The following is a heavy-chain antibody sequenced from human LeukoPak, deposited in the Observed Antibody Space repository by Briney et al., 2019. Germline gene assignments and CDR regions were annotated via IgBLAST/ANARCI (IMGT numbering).Heavy chain of an antibody. Sequence: SETLSLTCTVSGGSISSSGYYWSWIRQHPGKGLEWIGYIYDSGSTDSNPSLKSRVTISVDTSKNQFSLKVSSVTAADTAVYYCARRRILPGAPNWFDPWGQGTLVTVSS. V-gene: IGHV4-31*03. J-gene: IGHJ5*02. D-gene: IGHD2-2*01. CDR2: IYDSGST. CDR3: ARRRILPGAPNWFDP. CDR1: GGSISSSGYY.